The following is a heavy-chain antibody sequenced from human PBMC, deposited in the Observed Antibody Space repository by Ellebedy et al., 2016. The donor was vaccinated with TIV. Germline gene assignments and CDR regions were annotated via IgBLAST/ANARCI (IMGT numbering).Heavy chain of an antibody. D-gene: IGHD2-8*02. CDR2: ISGSGGSA. J-gene: IGHJ4*02. CDR1: GFTFRTYA. CDR3: VHSGLLGNDLYGSLGF. V-gene: IGHV3-23*01. Sequence: PGGSLRLSCAASGFTFRTYAMSWVRQAPGKGLQWVAAISGSGGSAYYADSVKGRFIISRDNSKNTLILQMRSLRGEDTALYYCVHSGLLGNDLYGSLGFWGQGTLVAVSS.